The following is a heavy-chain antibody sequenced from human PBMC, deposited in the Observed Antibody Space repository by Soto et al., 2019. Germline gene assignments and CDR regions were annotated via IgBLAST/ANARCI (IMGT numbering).Heavy chain of an antibody. V-gene: IGHV4-59*01. Sequence: KSSETLSLTCTVSGGSISSYYWSWIRQPPGKGLEWIGYIYYSGSTNYNPSLKSRVTISVDTSKNQFSLKLSSVTAADTAVYYCARDVAAAQYNWFDPWGQGTLVTVSS. J-gene: IGHJ5*02. CDR2: IYYSGST. CDR1: GGSISSYY. CDR3: ARDVAAAQYNWFDP. D-gene: IGHD6-13*01.